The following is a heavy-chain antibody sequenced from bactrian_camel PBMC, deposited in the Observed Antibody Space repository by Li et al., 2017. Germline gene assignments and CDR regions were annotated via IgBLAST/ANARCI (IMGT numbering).Heavy chain of an antibody. CDR3: AIKTGGWACSLQADFNY. J-gene: IGHJ6*01. CDR1: GYATSHYC. CDR2: IYARNGRS. V-gene: IGHV3S35*01. Sequence: DVQLVESGGGSVQEGQSLKLSCATSGYATSHYCIAWFRLSSGKEREEVAHIYARNGRSDVADSVKGRFTISQDNAKNTVYLQMNSLKPEDTAVYYCAIKTGGWACSLQADFNYWGQGTQVTVS. D-gene: IGHD1*01.